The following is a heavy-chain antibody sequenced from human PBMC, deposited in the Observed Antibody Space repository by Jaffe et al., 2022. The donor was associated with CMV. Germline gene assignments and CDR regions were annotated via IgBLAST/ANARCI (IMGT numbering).Heavy chain of an antibody. Sequence: QLQLQESGPGLVKPSETLSLTCTVSGGSISSSSYYWGWIRQPPGKGLEWIGSIYYSGSTYYNPSLKSRVTISVDTSKNQFSLKLSSVTAADTAVYYCVSLALLLRYHYFDYWGQGTLVTVSS. CDR3: VSLALLLRYHYFDY. J-gene: IGHJ4*02. V-gene: IGHV4-39*01. D-gene: IGHD4-17*01. CDR2: IYYSGST. CDR1: GGSISSSSYY.